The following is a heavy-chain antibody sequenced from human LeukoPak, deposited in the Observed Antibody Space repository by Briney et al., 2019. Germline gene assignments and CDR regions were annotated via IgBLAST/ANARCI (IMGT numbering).Heavy chain of an antibody. V-gene: IGHV4-34*01. CDR2: INHSGST. J-gene: IGHJ4*02. CDR1: GGSFSGYY. CDR3: ARALPRVLRYFDWLDY. Sequence: SETLSLTCAVYGGSFSGYYWSWIRQPPGKGLEWIGEINHSGSTNYNPSLKGRVTISVDTSKNQFSLKLSSVTAADTAVYYCARALPRVLRYFDWLDYWGQGTLVTVSS. D-gene: IGHD3-9*01.